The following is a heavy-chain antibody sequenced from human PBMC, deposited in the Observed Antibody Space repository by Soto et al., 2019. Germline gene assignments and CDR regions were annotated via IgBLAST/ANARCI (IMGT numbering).Heavy chain of an antibody. CDR1: GGSISSSSYY. V-gene: IGHV4-39*01. CDR3: ARSSTWSGYYVYHHFYMDV. Sequence: PSETLSLTCSVSGGSISSSSYYWGWIRQPPGKGLEWIGNIYYSGTTYYNPSLKSRVTVSVDTSKNEFSLKVNSVTAADTAVYYCARSSTWSGYYVYHHFYMDVWGKGATVTV. CDR2: IYYSGTT. D-gene: IGHD3-3*01. J-gene: IGHJ6*03.